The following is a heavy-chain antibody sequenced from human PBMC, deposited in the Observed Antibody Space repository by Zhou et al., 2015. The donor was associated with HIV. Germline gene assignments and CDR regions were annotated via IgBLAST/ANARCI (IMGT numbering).Heavy chain of an antibody. V-gene: IGHV1-8*01. J-gene: IGHJ6*02. Sequence: QVQLVQSGAEVKKPGASVKVSCKASGYTFSSFDINWVRQTTGQGLEWMGWMNPNSGNTGFARKFEDRLTMTRDTSISTAYLELSSLRSDDTAVYYCATRGVATLGVWG. CDR2: MNPNSGNT. D-gene: IGHD5-12*01. CDR1: GYTFSSFD. CDR3: ATRGVATLGV.